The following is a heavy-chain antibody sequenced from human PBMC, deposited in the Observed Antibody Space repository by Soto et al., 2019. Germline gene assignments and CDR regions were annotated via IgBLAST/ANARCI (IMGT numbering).Heavy chain of an antibody. CDR3: AHRGYKYGPLFDY. CDR1: GFTFSSYG. D-gene: IGHD5-18*01. V-gene: IGHV3-30*03. CDR2: ISYDGSNK. Sequence: GGSLRLSCAASGFTFSSYGMHWVRQAPGRGLEWVAVISYDGSNKYYADSVKGRFTISRDNSKNTLYLQMNSLRAVDTGTYYCAHRGYKYGPLFDYWGQGTLVTVSS. J-gene: IGHJ4*02.